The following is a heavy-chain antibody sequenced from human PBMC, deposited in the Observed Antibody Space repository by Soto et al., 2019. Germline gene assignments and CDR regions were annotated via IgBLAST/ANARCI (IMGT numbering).Heavy chain of an antibody. Sequence: QVQLQESGPGLVKPSQTLSLTCTVSGGSISSGGYYWSWIRQHPGKGLEWIGYIYYRGSTYYNPSLKGRITISVDTSKNQFSLKLSSVTAADTAVYYCARVFGFGGMDVWGQGTTVTVSS. CDR3: ARVFGFGGMDV. D-gene: IGHD3-10*01. J-gene: IGHJ6*02. CDR1: GGSISSGGYY. V-gene: IGHV4-31*03. CDR2: IYYRGST.